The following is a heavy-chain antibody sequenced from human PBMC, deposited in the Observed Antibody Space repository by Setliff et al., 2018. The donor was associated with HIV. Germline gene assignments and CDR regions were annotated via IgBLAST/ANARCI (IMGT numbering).Heavy chain of an antibody. CDR1: GFTFSSYE. CDR3: AKGAPQLFSYMDV. V-gene: IGHV3-48*03. D-gene: IGHD1-1*01. Sequence: GSLRLSCAASGFTFSSYEMNWVRQAPGKGLEWVSYISSIGSTIYSADSVKGRFTISRDNAKNSLYLQMNSLRAEDTAVYYCAKGAPQLFSYMDVWGKGTTVTVSS. J-gene: IGHJ6*03. CDR2: ISSIGSTI.